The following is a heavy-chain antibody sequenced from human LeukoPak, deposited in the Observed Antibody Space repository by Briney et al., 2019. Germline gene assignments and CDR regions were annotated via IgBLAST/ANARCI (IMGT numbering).Heavy chain of an antibody. CDR2: ISPTSSYM. CDR1: GFTFTDFY. Sequence: GGSLRLSCAASGFTFTDFYMTWVRQAPGRGLEGVSWISPTSSYMYYADSVKGRFTISRDNAKNSLYLQMNSLRAEDTALYYCVRDADGGNSWFDTWGQGTLVTASS. CDR3: VRDADGGNSWFDT. J-gene: IGHJ5*02. V-gene: IGHV3-21*04. D-gene: IGHD4-23*01.